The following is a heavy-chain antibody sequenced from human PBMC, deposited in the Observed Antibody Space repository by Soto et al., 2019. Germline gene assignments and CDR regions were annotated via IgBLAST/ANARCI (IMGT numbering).Heavy chain of an antibody. CDR1: GFTFSNAW. CDR3: TTVVKYYDILTGLIPFDY. J-gene: IGHJ4*02. V-gene: IGHV3-15*07. D-gene: IGHD3-9*01. CDR2: IKSKTDGGTT. Sequence: GGSLRLSCAASGFTFSNAWMNWVRQAPGKGLEWVGRIKSKTDGGTTDYAAPVKGRFTISRDDSKNTLYLQMNSLKTEDTAVYYCTTVVKYYDILTGLIPFDYWGQGTLVTVSS.